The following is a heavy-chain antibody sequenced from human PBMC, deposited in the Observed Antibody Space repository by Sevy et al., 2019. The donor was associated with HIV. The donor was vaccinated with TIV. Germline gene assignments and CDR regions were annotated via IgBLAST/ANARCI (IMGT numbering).Heavy chain of an antibody. CDR2: ISSSSNFV. CDR3: ARDRGVPRTRGSYQYGMDV. D-gene: IGHD3-16*01. Sequence: GGSMRLSCTASGFPFSSYDMNWVRQAPGQGLEWISSISSSSNFVYQADSLKGRLTISRDNAKNSWFLQMNSLTVEDTAVYYCARDRGVPRTRGSYQYGMDVWGQGTTVTVSS. J-gene: IGHJ6*02. V-gene: IGHV3-21*06. CDR1: GFPFSSYD.